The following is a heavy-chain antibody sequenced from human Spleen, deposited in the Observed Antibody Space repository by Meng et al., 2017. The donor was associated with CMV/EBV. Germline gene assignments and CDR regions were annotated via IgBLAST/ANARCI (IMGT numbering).Heavy chain of an antibody. CDR3: ARDPRLNGMDV. J-gene: IGHJ6*02. CDR1: GGSFSGYY. V-gene: IGHV4-34*01. CDR2: INNSGST. D-gene: IGHD1-1*01. Sequence: SETLSLTCAVYGGSFSGYYLSWIRQSPGKGLEWIGEINNSGSTNYIPSLRSRVTISLDTSNKQVSLRLTSVTAADTAVYYCARDPRLNGMDVWGQGTTVTVSS.